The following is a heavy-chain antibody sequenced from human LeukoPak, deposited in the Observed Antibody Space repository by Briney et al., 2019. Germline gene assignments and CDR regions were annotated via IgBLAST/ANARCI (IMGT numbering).Heavy chain of an antibody. J-gene: IGHJ4*02. CDR1: GGTFSSYA. CDR2: ISAYNGNT. CDR3: ARDRRSSSWSDFDY. V-gene: IGHV1-18*01. D-gene: IGHD6-13*01. Sequence: ASVKVSCKASGGTFSSYAISWVRQAPGQGLEWMGWISAYNGNTNYAQKFQGRVTMTRDTSINTAYMELSRLRSDDTAVYYCARDRRSSSWSDFDYWGQGTLVTVSS.